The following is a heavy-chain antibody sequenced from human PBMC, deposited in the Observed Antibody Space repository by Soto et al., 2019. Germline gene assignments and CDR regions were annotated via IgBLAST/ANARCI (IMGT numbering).Heavy chain of an antibody. Sequence: SETLSLTCAVYGGSFSGYYWSWIRQPPGKGLEWIGEINHSGSTNYNPSLKSRVTISVDTSKNQFSLKLSSVTAADTAVYYRARGRRIAAAGSLDYWGQGTLVTVSS. V-gene: IGHV4-34*01. J-gene: IGHJ4*02. CDR1: GGSFSGYY. CDR2: INHSGST. D-gene: IGHD6-13*01. CDR3: ARGRRIAAAGSLDY.